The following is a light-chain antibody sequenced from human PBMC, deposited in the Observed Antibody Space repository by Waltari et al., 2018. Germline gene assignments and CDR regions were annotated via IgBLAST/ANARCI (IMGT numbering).Light chain of an antibody. Sequence: EIVMTQSPATLSVSPGESATLSCRASQSVTSSLAWYQQKPGQAPRLLIYGASTRATGFPARFSGSGSGTEFTLTISSLQSEDFAVYYCQQYNNWPLTFGGGTKLEIK. V-gene: IGKV3-15*01. CDR2: GAS. CDR1: QSVTSS. CDR3: QQYNNWPLT. J-gene: IGKJ4*01.